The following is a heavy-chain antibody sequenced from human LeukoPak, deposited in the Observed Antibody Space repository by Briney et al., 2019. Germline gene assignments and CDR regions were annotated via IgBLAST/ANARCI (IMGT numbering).Heavy chain of an antibody. D-gene: IGHD3-10*01. Sequence: GGSLKISCKGSGCSSFNSSIAWVRRMPGKGLEWMEIIFPGDSDTRNNPSFQGQVTISADMSITTAYLQWRSLKATDTARDYCAKGAYGSGSSYNYYGMDVWGQGTSVTVSS. J-gene: IGHJ6*02. CDR1: GCSSFNSS. V-gene: IGHV5-51*01. CDR2: IFPGDSDT. CDR3: AKGAYGSGSSYNYYGMDV.